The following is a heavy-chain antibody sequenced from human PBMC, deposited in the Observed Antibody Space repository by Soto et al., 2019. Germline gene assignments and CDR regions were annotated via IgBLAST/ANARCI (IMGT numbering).Heavy chain of an antibody. J-gene: IGHJ4*02. CDR2: IYYSEST. CDR3: ARLADMTGYINFDY. V-gene: IGHV4-39*01. Sequence: QLRLQESGPGLLKASETLSLTCTVSGGSISSSNYYWGWIRQPPGKGLEWIGTIYYSESTYYNPSLESRVTISVDTSKNQFSLKVSSVTAADTAVYYCARLADMTGYINFDYWGQGTLVTVSS. D-gene: IGHD3-9*01. CDR1: GGSISSSNYY.